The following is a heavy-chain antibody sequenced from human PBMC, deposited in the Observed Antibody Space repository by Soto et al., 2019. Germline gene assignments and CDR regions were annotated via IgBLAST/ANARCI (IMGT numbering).Heavy chain of an antibody. V-gene: IGHV1-18*01. D-gene: IGHD6-19*01. J-gene: IGHJ4*02. Sequence: QVQLVKSGAEVKKPGASVKVSCKASGYTFTSYGISWVRQAPGQGLEWMGWVNAYNGNTNYAQKFQGRVTMTTDTATSTAYMGLRSLRSDDTAVYYCAREAVSGRTGFDYWGQGTLVTVSS. CDR1: GYTFTSYG. CDR3: AREAVSGRTGFDY. CDR2: VNAYNGNT.